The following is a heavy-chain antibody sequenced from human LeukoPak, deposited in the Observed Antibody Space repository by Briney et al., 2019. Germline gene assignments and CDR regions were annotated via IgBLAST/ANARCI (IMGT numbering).Heavy chain of an antibody. V-gene: IGHV3-9*01. J-gene: IGHJ4*02. CDR2: ISWNSGSI. Sequence: GGSLRLSCAASGFTFDDYAMHWVWQAPGKGLEWVSGISWNSGSIGYADSVKGRFTISRDNAKNSLYLQMNSPRAEDTALYYCAKGSSLLGDSYFDYWGQGTLVTVSS. D-gene: IGHD4-17*01. CDR1: GFTFDDYA. CDR3: AKGSSLLGDSYFDY.